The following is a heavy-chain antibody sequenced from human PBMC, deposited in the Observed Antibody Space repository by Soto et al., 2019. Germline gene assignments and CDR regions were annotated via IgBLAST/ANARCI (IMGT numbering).Heavy chain of an antibody. CDR1: GGSISSYD. CDR2: IYYSGST. D-gene: IGHD2-15*01. V-gene: IGHV4-59*01. CDR3: ARTNRGGGLLNY. J-gene: IGHJ4*02. Sequence: PSETLSLTCTVSGGSISSYDWSWILQPPGKGLEWIGYIYYSGSTNYNPSLKSRVTISVDTSKNQFSLKLSSVTAADTAVYYCARTNRGGGLLNYWGQGTLVTVSS.